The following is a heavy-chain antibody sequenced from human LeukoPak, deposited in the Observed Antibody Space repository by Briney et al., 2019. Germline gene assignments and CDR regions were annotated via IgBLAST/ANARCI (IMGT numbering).Heavy chain of an antibody. Sequence: SVKVSCKASGGTFSSYAISWVRQAPGQGLEWMGRIIPIFGTANYAQKFQGRVTITTDESTSTAYMELSSLRSEDTAVYYCARGGDDERGGAFDIWGQETMVTVSS. CDR2: IIPIFGTA. V-gene: IGHV1-69*05. D-gene: IGHD2-21*02. CDR3: ARGGDDERGGAFDI. CDR1: GGTFSSYA. J-gene: IGHJ3*02.